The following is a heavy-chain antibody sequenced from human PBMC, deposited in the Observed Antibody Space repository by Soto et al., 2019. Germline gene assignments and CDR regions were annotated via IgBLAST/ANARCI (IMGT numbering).Heavy chain of an antibody. CDR1: GFTFNTYS. D-gene: IGHD3-22*01. CDR3: VKDLLHLARVY. Sequence: PGGSLRLPCAASGFTFNTYSMTWVRQALGKGLEWVSGISGSGDGTYYADSVKGRFTISRDNSRNTLYLHLNSLRVEDTAVYYCVKDLLHLARVYWGQGTLVTVSS. J-gene: IGHJ4*02. V-gene: IGHV3-23*01. CDR2: ISGSGDGT.